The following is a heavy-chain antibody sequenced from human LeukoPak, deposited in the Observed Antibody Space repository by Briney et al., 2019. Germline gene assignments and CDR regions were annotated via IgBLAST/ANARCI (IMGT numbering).Heavy chain of an antibody. D-gene: IGHD4-17*01. CDR3: AREMNYGDYFDY. J-gene: IGHJ4*02. V-gene: IGHV3-33*01. CDR1: GFPFSTYV. Sequence: PGRSLRLSCAASGFPFSTYVMHWVRQAPGKGLEGVAVIWYDGSKKDYADSVKGRFTISRDNSKNTLYLQMNSLRAEDTAVYYCAREMNYGDYFDYWGQGTLVTVSS. CDR2: IWYDGSKK.